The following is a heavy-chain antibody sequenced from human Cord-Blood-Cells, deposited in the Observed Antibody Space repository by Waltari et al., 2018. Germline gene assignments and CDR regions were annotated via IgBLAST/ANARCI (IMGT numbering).Heavy chain of an antibody. D-gene: IGHD3-22*01. CDR3: ARGYYYDSSCYDY. J-gene: IGHJ4*02. CDR2: IDYSGST. Sequence: QVQLQESCPGLVKPSLTLSLNCAVSGGSISSGGYYRTWIRQHPGRGMEWSGYIDYSGSTYSNPSPTLRVTITVETAKTQYSLKLRPVTAAATAVYDCARGYYYDSSCYDYWGQGTLVTVSS. CDR1: GGSISSGGYY. V-gene: IGHV4-31*11.